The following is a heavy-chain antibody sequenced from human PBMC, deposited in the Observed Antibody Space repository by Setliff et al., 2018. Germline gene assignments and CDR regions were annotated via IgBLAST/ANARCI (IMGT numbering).Heavy chain of an antibody. CDR1: GGTFSSYA. D-gene: IGHD4-17*01. Sequence: SVKVSCKASGGTFSSYAISWVRQAPGQGLEWMGGIIPIFGTANYAQKFQGRVTITADESTSTAYMELSSLRSEDTAVYYCARDLIDPYYGDYLSFYYYGMDVWGQGTTVTVS. CDR2: IIPIFGTA. J-gene: IGHJ6*02. V-gene: IGHV1-69*13. CDR3: ARDLIDPYYGDYLSFYYYGMDV.